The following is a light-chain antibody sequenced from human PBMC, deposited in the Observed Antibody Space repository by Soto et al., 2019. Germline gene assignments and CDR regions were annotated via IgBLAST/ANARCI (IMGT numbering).Light chain of an antibody. CDR3: HQRSNWPPT. V-gene: IGKV3-15*01. CDR2: GAS. Sequence: EIVMTQSPATLSVSPGERATLSCRASQSVSSNLAWYQQKPGQAPRLLIYGASTRDTGIPARFSGSGSGTEFTLTISSLQSEDFAVYYCHQRSNWPPTFGGGTKVEIK. J-gene: IGKJ4*01. CDR1: QSVSSN.